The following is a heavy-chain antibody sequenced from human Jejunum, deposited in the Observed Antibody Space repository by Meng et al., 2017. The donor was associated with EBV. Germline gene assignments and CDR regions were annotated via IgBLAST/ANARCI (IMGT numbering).Heavy chain of an antibody. CDR1: GDSIISTDTW. CDR3: ARGSHYTWDV. V-gene: IGHV4-4*02. CDR2: IFHAGNT. Sequence: VQLQESGPGLVKPSGTLSLTCGVSGDSIISTDTWWSWVRQPPGKGLEWIGEIFHAGNTNYNPSLKSQVTMSVDTSKNQFSLNLSSVTAADSAVYYCARGSHYTWDVWGQGTLVTVSS. J-gene: IGHJ4*02. D-gene: IGHD3-16*01.